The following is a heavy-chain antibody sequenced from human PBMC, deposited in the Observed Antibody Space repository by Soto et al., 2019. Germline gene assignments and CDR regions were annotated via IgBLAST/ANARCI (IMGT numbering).Heavy chain of an antibody. V-gene: IGHV5-51*01. CDR2: IYPGDSDT. CDR1: GYSFTSYW. Sequence: GESLKISCKGPGYSFTSYWIGWVRQMPGKGLEWMGIIYPGDSDTRYSPSFQGQVTISADKSISTAYMQWSSLKASDTAMYYCASTEDDYGTYFDYWGQGTLVTVSS. J-gene: IGHJ4*02. D-gene: IGHD4-17*01. CDR3: ASTEDDYGTYFDY.